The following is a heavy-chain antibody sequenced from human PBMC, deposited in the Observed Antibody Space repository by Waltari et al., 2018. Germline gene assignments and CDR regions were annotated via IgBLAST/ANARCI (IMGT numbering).Heavy chain of an antibody. CDR2: MNPNSGGT. Sequence: HVQLWQSGAEVKKPGASVTLSCPPSVYTFTGYYTPWVRQSPGQGLEWMGRMNPNSGGTNNAQKFEGRVTRTRDTSISTAYMELSRLRSDDTAVYYGARESGRGGDFDIWGQGTMVTVSS. J-gene: IGHJ3*02. CDR3: ARESGRGGDFDI. D-gene: IGHD3-3*01. CDR1: VYTFTGYY. V-gene: IGHV1-2*06.